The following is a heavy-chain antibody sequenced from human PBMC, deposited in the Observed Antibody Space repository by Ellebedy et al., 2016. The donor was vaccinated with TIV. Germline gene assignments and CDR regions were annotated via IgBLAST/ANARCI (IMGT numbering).Heavy chain of an antibody. J-gene: IGHJ3*02. V-gene: IGHV4-30-2*01. D-gene: IGHD3-22*01. Sequence: SETLSLTCTVSGDSMSASGYSWSWIRQPPGGALKWIASSFHSEARSSNPSLKTRVTISLDNSRNQFSLRLDSVTAADTAVYYCARGRGQGFYDSSGYFHDASDIWGQGTMVTVSS. CDR2: SFHSEAR. CDR3: ARGRGQGFYDSSGYFHDASDI. CDR1: GDSMSASGYS.